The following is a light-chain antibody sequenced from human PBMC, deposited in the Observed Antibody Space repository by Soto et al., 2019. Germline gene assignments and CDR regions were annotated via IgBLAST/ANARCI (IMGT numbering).Light chain of an antibody. CDR3: SSYTSSSTLSV. J-gene: IGLJ1*01. V-gene: IGLV2-14*01. CDR1: SSDVGGYNY. CDR2: DVS. Sequence: QSALTQPASVSGSPGQSITISCTGTSSDVGGYNYVSWYQQHPGKAPKLMIYDVSNRPSGVSNRFSGSKSGNTASLTISGLQPEDEADYYCSSYTSSSTLSVFGTGPKLTVL.